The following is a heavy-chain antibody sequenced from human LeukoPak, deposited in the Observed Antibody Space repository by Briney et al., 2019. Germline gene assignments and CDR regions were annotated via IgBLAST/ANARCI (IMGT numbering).Heavy chain of an antibody. D-gene: IGHD3-10*01. CDR2: INHSGST. J-gene: IGHJ6*02. CDR3: ARGRSPPTYCYYYGMDV. V-gene: IGHV4-34*01. CDR1: GGSFSGYY. Sequence: SETLSLTCAVYGGSFSGYYWSWIRQPPGKGLEWIGEINHSGSTNYNPSLKSRVTISVDTSKHQFSLKLSSVTAADTAVYYCARGRSPPTYCYYYGMDVWGQGTTVTVSS.